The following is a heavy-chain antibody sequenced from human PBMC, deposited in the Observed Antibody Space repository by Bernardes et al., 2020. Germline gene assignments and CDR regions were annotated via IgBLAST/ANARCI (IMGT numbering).Heavy chain of an antibody. J-gene: IGHJ6*02. Sequence: GGSLRLSCAASGFTFDDYAMHWVRQAPGKGLEWVSGISWNSGSIGYADSVKGRFTISRDNAKNSLYLQMNSLRAEDTALYYCAKEGWGITFGGVIVYYYYGMDVWGQGTTVTVSS. V-gene: IGHV3-9*01. CDR2: ISWNSGSI. D-gene: IGHD3-16*02. CDR1: GFTFDDYA. CDR3: AKEGWGITFGGVIVYYYYGMDV.